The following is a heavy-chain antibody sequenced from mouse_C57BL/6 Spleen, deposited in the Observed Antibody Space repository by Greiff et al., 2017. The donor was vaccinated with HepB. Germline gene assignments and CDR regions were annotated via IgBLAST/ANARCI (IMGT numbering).Heavy chain of an antibody. CDR3: ARRDRYAMDY. CDR2: ISNGGGST. CDR1: GFTFSDYY. D-gene: IGHD3-3*01. Sequence: EVKVVESGGGLVQPGGSLKLSCAASGFTFSDYYMYWVRQTPERRLEWVPYISNGGGSTYYPDTVKGRFTISRDNAKNTLYLQMSRLKSEDTAMYYCARRDRYAMDYWGQGTSVTVSS. V-gene: IGHV5-12*01. J-gene: IGHJ4*01.